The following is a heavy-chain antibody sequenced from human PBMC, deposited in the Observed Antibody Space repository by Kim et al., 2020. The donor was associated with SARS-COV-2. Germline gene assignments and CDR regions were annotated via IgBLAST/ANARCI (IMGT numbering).Heavy chain of an antibody. Sequence: SVKVSCKASGGTFSSYAISWVRQAPGQGLEWMGGIIPIFGTANYAQKFQGRVTITADESTSTAYMELSSLRSEDTAVYYCARVIMVRGVILSYYYYYGMDVWGQGTTVTVSS. J-gene: IGHJ6*02. CDR1: GGTFSSYA. CDR2: IIPIFGTA. V-gene: IGHV1-69*13. D-gene: IGHD3-10*01. CDR3: ARVIMVRGVILSYYYYYGMDV.